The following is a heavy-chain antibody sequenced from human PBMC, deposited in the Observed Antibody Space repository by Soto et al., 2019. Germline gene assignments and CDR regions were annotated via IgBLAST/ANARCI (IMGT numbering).Heavy chain of an antibody. J-gene: IGHJ5*02. CDR3: ARHRARNWFDP. CDR1: GGSSSSSSYY. D-gene: IGHD6-6*01. Sequence: PSETLSLTCIVSGGSSSSSSYYWVWIRQPPRKGLEWIGSIYYSGSTCYNPSLKSRVTISVDTSKHQFSLKLSSVTAADTGGFYCARHRARNWFDPWGQGTLVTVSS. V-gene: IGHV4-39*01. CDR2: IYYSGST.